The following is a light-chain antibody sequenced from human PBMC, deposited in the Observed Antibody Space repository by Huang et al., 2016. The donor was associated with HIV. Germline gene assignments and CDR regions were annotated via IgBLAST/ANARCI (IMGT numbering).Light chain of an antibody. J-gene: IGKJ4*01. CDR3: QQYGGSSLT. CDR1: QSLASSF. Sequence: EIVLTQSPGTLSLSPGDRATLSCRTSQSLASSFLAWYQQKPGQAPRLFISAVSSRATGTPDRFSGYGSGTDFTLTISGLEAEDFAVYYCQQYGGSSLTFGGGTKVEIK. V-gene: IGKV3-20*01. CDR2: AVS.